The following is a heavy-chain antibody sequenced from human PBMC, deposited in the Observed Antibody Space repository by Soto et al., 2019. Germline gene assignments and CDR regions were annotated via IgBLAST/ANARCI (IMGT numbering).Heavy chain of an antibody. V-gene: IGHV4-39*01. CDR1: GGSISSSSYY. Sequence: QLHLQESGPGLVKPSETLSLTCTVSGGSISSSSYYWVWIRQPPGKGLEWIGTINYSGTTYYDPSLKSRVTISVDTSKNQFSLKLSSVTAADTAVYNCARRLAAGSYYTVGGEIDNWGQGTLVTVSS. J-gene: IGHJ4*02. CDR2: INYSGTT. CDR3: ARRLAAGSYYTVGGEIDN. D-gene: IGHD3-10*01.